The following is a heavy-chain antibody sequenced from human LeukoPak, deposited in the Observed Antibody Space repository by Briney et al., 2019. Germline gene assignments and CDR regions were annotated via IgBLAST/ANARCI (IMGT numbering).Heavy chain of an antibody. CDR3: ATDRGHAFDI. D-gene: IGHD3-10*01. J-gene: IGHJ3*02. V-gene: IGHV3-74*01. CDR1: GFTFSSYW. CDR2: IYSDGSGT. Sequence: QAGGSLRLSCSVSGFTFSSYWMHWVRQAPGKGLVWVSRIYSDGSGTTYAESVKGRFTISRDNAKNTLFLQMNSLTAEDTAVYFCATDRGHAFDIWGQGTMVTVS.